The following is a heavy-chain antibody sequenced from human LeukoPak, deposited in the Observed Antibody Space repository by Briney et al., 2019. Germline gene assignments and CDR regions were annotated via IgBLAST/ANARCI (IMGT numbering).Heavy chain of an antibody. V-gene: IGHV3-23*01. CDR3: ARDRHDYVWGGYRYGTTPGY. J-gene: IGHJ4*02. Sequence: GGSLRLSCALSGLSLTTIAMSWVRHAPGGGLGWVSAISGSGGRTYYADFVEGSFTLSTDNSKNTLYLQMNSLRAEDTAVYYCARDRHDYVWGGYRYGTTPGYWGQGTLVTVSS. CDR2: ISGSGGRT. D-gene: IGHD3-16*02. CDR1: GLSLTTIA.